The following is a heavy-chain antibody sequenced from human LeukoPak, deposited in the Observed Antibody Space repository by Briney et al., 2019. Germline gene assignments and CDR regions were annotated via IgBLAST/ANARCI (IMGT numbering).Heavy chain of an antibody. D-gene: IGHD6-19*01. J-gene: IGHJ4*02. CDR1: GFTFSTYW. V-gene: IGHV3-7*01. CDR3: ASKITPGIAVAVDY. Sequence: PGGSLRLSCAASGFTFSTYWMSWVRQAPGKGLEWVANIRQDGSEKYYVDSVKGRFTISRDNAKNSLYLQMNSLRAEDTAVYYCASKITPGIAVAVDYWGQGTLVTVSS. CDR2: IRQDGSEK.